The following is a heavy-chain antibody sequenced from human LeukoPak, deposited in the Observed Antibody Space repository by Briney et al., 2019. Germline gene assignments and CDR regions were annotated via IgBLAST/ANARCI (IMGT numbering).Heavy chain of an antibody. D-gene: IGHD1-26*01. J-gene: IGHJ4*02. V-gene: IGHV1-69*05. CDR3: AREARARWEPYYFDY. CDR2: IIPIFGTA. CDR1: GGTFSSYA. Sequence: SVKVSCKASGGTFSSYAISWVRQAPGQGLEWMGGIIPIFGTANYAQKFQGRVTITTDESTSTAYMELSSLRSEDTAVHYCAREARARWEPYYFDYWGQGTLVTVSS.